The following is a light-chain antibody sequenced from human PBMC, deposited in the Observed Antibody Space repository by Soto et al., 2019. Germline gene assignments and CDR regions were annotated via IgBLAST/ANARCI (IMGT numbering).Light chain of an antibody. J-gene: IGKJ4*01. CDR3: QQSYITPLT. V-gene: IGKV1-12*01. CDR1: QDISSW. CDR2: AAS. Sequence: DIQMTQSPSSLSASVGDRVTITCRASQDISSWLAWFQQKPGQAPKLLIYAASSLQSGVPSRFSGSGSGTDFTLTISSLQPEDFATYYCQQSYITPLTFGGGTKVDIK.